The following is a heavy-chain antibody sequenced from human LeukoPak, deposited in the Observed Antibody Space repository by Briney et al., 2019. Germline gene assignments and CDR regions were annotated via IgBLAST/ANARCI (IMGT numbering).Heavy chain of an antibody. CDR2: ISSSGSTM. D-gene: IGHD5-12*01. CDR1: GFTFSSYE. CDR3: ARDPGSGYEEHFDY. V-gene: IGHV3-48*03. J-gene: IGHJ4*02. Sequence: GGSLRLSCAASGFTFSSYEMNWVRQAPGKGLQWVSYISSSGSTMYYTDSVKGRFTISRDNAKDSLYLQMNSLRAEGTAVYYCARDPGSGYEEHFDYWGQGTLVTVSS.